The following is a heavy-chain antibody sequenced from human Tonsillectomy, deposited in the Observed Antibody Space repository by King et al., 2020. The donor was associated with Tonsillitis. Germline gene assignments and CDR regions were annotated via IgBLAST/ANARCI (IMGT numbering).Heavy chain of an antibody. CDR1: GYTFTSYT. CDR3: AGEHYDIVNGFSD. J-gene: IGHJ4*02. CDR2: INPNGDTT. Sequence: QLVQSGPEVKKPGASVKLSCQTSGYTFTSYTIHWVRQAPGQGLEWMGMINPNGDTTNYAQKFQGRVTVTRDTSTTTVYMGLTTLTSADSAIYYCAGEHYDIVNGFSDWGQGTPVTVSS. V-gene: IGHV1-46*01. D-gene: IGHD3-9*01.